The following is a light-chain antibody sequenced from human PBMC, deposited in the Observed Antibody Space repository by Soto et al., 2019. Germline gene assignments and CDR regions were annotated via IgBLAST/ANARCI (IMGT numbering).Light chain of an antibody. CDR3: QQYNDSCPYT. CDR2: EAS. J-gene: IGKJ5*01. CDR1: QSIRTW. V-gene: IGKV1-5*03. Sequence: QMSQSPSTRSATVGDRVTITCRASQSIRTWLAWYQQKPGTAPKLLIYEASTLERGVPSRFSGLRSGTEFTLSVSSLQPDDFATYYCQQYNDSCPYTFGHGTRLEIK.